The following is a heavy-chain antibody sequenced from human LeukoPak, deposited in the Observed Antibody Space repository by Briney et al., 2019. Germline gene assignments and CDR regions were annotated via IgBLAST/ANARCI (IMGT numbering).Heavy chain of an antibody. CDR2: IKQDGSEK. V-gene: IGHV3-7*01. J-gene: IGHJ3*02. D-gene: IGHD2-8*01. CDR1: GFTFSSYW. CDR3: ARVNPLMAPGAFDI. Sequence: GGSLRLSCAASGFTFSSYWMTWVRQAPGKGLARVANIKQDGSEKYYVDSVKGRFTISRDNAKNSLYLQMNGLRAEDTAVYYCARVNPLMAPGAFDIWGQGTMVAVSS.